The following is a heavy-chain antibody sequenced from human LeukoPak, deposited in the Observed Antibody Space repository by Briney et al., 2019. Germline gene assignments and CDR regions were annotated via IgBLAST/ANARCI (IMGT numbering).Heavy chain of an antibody. CDR2: ISISGTKT. J-gene: IGHJ4*02. Sequence: GRSLRLSCAASDFDFSSHAMTWVRQAPGKGLEWVSAISISGTKTYYGDSVKGRFIISRDNSKNTLYLQMNSLRVEDTAVYYCANEIRPNDYWGQGTLVTVSS. CDR1: DFDFSSHA. D-gene: IGHD4-17*01. CDR3: ANEIRPNDY. V-gene: IGHV3-23*01.